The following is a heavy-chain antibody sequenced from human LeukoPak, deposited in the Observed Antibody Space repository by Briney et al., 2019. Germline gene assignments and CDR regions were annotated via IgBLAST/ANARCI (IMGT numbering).Heavy chain of an antibody. CDR3: ALTVFGAEYFQH. D-gene: IGHD3-10*02. CDR2: IIPIFATA. CDR1: GGTFSSYA. V-gene: IGHV1-69*13. Sequence: ASVKVSCKASGGTFSSYAISWVRQAPGRGLEWMGGIIPIFATANYAQKFQGRATITADESTSTAYMELSSLRSEDTAVYYCALTVFGAEYFQHWGQGTLVTVSS. J-gene: IGHJ1*01.